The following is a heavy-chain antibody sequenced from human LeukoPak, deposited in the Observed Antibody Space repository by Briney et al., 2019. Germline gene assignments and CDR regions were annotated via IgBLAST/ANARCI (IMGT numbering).Heavy chain of an antibody. D-gene: IGHD3-16*01. J-gene: IGHJ4*02. CDR1: GFTFFIYW. CDR2: IRQVGSEK. V-gene: IGHV3-7*01. CDR3: ARGLNTSPGVDY. Sequence: GGSLRLSCAASGFTFFIYWMRWVSQAPGKGLGWLAYIRQVGSEKFYVDSVKGRFTISRDNYERSLYLQMNSLRGEDTAVYYCARGLNTSPGVDYWGQGTLVVVSS.